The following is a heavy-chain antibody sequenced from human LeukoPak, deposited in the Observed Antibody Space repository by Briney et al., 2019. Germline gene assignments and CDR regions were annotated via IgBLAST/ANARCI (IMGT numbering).Heavy chain of an antibody. CDR2: IKQDGSEK. Sequence: GGSLRLSCAASGFTFSSYWMNWVRQAPGKGLEWVANIKQDGSEKYYVDSVKGRFTISRDNAKNSLYLQMSSLRAEDTAVYYCAPGGGAGDYWGQGTLVTVSS. J-gene: IGHJ4*02. CDR3: APGGGAGDY. D-gene: IGHD6-19*01. V-gene: IGHV3-7*01. CDR1: GFTFSSYW.